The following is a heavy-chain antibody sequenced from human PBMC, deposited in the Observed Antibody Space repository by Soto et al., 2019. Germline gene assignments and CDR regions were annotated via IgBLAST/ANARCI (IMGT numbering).Heavy chain of an antibody. CDR2: IYYSGST. J-gene: IGHJ4*02. V-gene: IGHV4-39*01. D-gene: IGHD3-3*01. Sequence: SETLSLTSTVSGGSISSSSYYWGWIRQPPGKGLEWIGSIYYSGSTYYNPSLKSRVTISVDTSKNQFSLKLSSVTAADTAVYYCARRGYYDFWSGYYTLSYFDYWGQGTLVTVSS. CDR1: GGSISSSSYY. CDR3: ARRGYYDFWSGYYTLSYFDY.